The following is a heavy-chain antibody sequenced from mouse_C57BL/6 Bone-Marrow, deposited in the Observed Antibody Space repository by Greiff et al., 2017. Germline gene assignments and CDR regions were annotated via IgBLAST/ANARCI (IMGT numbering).Heavy chain of an antibody. V-gene: IGHV5-6*01. CDR3: ARHARTDFDD. CDR1: GFTFSSYG. Sequence: EVKLMESGGDLVKPGGSLKLSCAASGFTFSSYGMSWVRQTPDKRLEWVATISSGGSYTYYPDSVKGRFTISRDNAKNTLYLQMSSLKSEDTAMYYCARHARTDFDDWGQGTTLTVSS. CDR2: ISSGGSYT. J-gene: IGHJ2*01.